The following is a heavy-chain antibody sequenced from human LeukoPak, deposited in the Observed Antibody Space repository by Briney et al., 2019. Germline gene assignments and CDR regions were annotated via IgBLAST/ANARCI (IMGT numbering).Heavy chain of an antibody. D-gene: IGHD3-16*01. J-gene: IGHJ6*03. CDR2: IRYDGSNK. Sequence: GGSLRLSCAASGFTFSSYGMHWVRQAPGKGLEWVAFIRYDGSNKYYADSVKGRFTISRDNSKNTLYLQMNSLRAEDTAVYYCAKDISGGNYYYYMDVWGKGTTVTISS. V-gene: IGHV3-30*02. CDR1: GFTFSSYG. CDR3: AKDISGGNYYYYMDV.